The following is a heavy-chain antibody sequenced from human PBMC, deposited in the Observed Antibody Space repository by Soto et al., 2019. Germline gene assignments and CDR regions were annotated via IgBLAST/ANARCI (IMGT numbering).Heavy chain of an antibody. V-gene: IGHV4-34*01. D-gene: IGHD3-22*01. CDR2: INHSGGT. CDR3: ARGSVDTVGSSGFYDF. Sequence: TLSLTCAVYGGSFSAYYWSWIRQPPGKGLEWIGEINHSGGTSYNPSLKSRVTISVDTSKSQFSLKLTSVTAADRAVYYCARGSVDTVGSSGFYDFWGQGTPVTVSS. CDR1: GGSFSAYY. J-gene: IGHJ4*02.